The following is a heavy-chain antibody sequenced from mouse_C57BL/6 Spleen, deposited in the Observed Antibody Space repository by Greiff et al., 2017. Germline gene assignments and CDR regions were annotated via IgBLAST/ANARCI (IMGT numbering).Heavy chain of an antibody. CDR3: TTLTGSSYIDY. J-gene: IGHJ2*01. Sequence: EVKLMESGAELVRPGASVKLSCTASGFNITDDYMHWVKQRPEQGLEWIGWIDPENGDTEYASKFQGKATITADTSSNTAYLQLSSLTSEDTAVYYCTTLTGSSYIDYWGQGTTLTVSS. D-gene: IGHD4-1*01. CDR1: GFNITDDY. V-gene: IGHV14-4*01. CDR2: IDPENGDT.